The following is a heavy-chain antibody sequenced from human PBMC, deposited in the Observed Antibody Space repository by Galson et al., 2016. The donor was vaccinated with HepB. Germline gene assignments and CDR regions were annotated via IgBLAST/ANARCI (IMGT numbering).Heavy chain of an antibody. V-gene: IGHV5-51*01. J-gene: IGHJ4*02. CDR2: IYPGDSDT. CDR3: ARTVSIAAAGGADY. CDR1: GYSFTTYW. D-gene: IGHD6-13*01. Sequence: QSGAEVKKPGESLKISCKGSGYSFTTYWIGWVRQMPGKGLEWVGMIYPGDSDTRYSPSFQGQVTISADQSINTAYLQWSSLKASDTAMYYCARTVSIAAAGGADYWSQGTLVTVSS.